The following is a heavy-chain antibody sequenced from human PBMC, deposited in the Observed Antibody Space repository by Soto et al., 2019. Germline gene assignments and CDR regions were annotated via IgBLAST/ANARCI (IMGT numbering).Heavy chain of an antibody. CDR3: ARGRSVATGGYPLHLGELSSLFDY. V-gene: IGHV1-69*02. CDR2: IIPILGIA. J-gene: IGHJ4*02. Sequence: SVKVSCKASGGTFSSYTISWVRQAPGQGLEWMGRIIPILGIANYAQKFQGRVTITADKSTSTAYMELSSLRSEDTAVYYCARGRSVATGGYPLHLGELSSLFDYWGQGTLVTVSS. CDR1: GGTFSSYT. D-gene: IGHD3-16*02.